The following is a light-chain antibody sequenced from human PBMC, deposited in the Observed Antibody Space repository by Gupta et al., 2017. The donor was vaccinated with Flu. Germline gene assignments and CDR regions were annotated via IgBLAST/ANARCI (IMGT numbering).Light chain of an antibody. Sequence: RDVLSHAYITLYQYEPGEVPKVMIYEVSTRPSGVSTRFSGSKSGNAALLTVSGLQAEDEAEYYCNSYADHNTCVFGGGTKVTVL. CDR1: RDVLSHAY. V-gene: IGLV2-8*01. CDR3: NSYADHNTCV. J-gene: IGLJ2*01. CDR2: EVS.